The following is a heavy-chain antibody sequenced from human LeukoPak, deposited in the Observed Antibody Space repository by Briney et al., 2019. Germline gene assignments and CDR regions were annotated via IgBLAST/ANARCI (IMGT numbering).Heavy chain of an antibody. D-gene: IGHD3-9*01. CDR1: GSSISSSSYY. CDR2: IYYSGST. V-gene: IGHV4-39*01. Sequence: SETLSLTCTVSGSSISSSSYYWGWIRQPPGKGLEWIGSIYYSGSTYYNPSLKSRVTISVDTSKNQFSLKLSSVTAADTAVYYCAARGVTYYDILTGYPFDYWGQGTLVTVSS. CDR3: AARGVTYYDILTGYPFDY. J-gene: IGHJ4*02.